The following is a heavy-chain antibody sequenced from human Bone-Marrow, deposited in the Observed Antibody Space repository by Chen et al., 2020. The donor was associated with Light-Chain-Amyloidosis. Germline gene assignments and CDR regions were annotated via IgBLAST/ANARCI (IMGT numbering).Heavy chain of an antibody. Sequence: EVQLVESGGGLVQPGGSLRLSCAAAGFTFSSYWMHGVRQAPGKGLVWVSRINSDGSSTSYADSVKGRFTISRDNAKNTLYLQMNSLRAEDTAVYYCARDTTGRNYDILTGYYAIGYGMDVWGQGTTVTVSS. J-gene: IGHJ6*02. V-gene: IGHV3-74*01. CDR1: GFTFSSYW. CDR2: INSDGSST. CDR3: ARDTTGRNYDILTGYYAIGYGMDV. D-gene: IGHD3-9*01.